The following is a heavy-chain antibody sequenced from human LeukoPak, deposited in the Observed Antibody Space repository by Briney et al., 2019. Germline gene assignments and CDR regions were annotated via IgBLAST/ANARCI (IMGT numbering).Heavy chain of an antibody. CDR2: IISVSSVI. V-gene: IGHV3-48*03. CDR3: ARDYYYYNGIDV. J-gene: IGHJ6*02. CDR1: GFTFSNYE. Sequence: PGGSLRLSCAASGFTFSNYEMNWVRQAPGKGLEWVSCIISVSSVIQHSHSVKGRFTISRDKAKNTLYLQMNSLRAEDTAVYFCARDYYYYNGIDVWGQGTTVTVSS.